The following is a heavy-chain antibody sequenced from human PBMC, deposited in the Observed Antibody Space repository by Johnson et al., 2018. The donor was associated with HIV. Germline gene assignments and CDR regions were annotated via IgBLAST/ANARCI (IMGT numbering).Heavy chain of an antibody. CDR3: AKDGDDGDEADGTKGAFDI. V-gene: IGHV3-30*04. D-gene: IGHD2-2*01. CDR1: GFTFSSYA. Sequence: VQLVESGGGVVQPGRSLRLSCAASGFTFSSYAMHWVRQAPGKGLEWVAVISYDGSNKYYVDSVKARFTISRDDARNTLYLQMNSLRVEDTALYYCAKDGDDGDEADGTKGAFDIWAQGTMVTVSS. CDR2: ISYDGSNK. J-gene: IGHJ3*02.